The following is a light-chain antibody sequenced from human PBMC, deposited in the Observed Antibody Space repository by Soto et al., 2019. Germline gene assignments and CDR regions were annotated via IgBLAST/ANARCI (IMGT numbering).Light chain of an antibody. Sequence: DMQMTQSRSMVSASVGDGRTSTGRGSQLVNSWLAWYQQKPGKGPNLLIYDASSLQSGVPSRFSGIGSGTDFTLTISSLQPDDFATYYCQQYNSHWTFGQGTKVDIK. CDR2: DAS. V-gene: IGKV1-5*01. CDR3: QQYNSHWT. J-gene: IGKJ1*01. CDR1: QLVNSW.